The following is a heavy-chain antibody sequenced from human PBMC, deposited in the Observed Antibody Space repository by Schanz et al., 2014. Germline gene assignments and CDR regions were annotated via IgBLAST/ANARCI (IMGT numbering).Heavy chain of an antibody. CDR2: INHSGST. Sequence: QVQLQQWGAGLLKPSETLSLSCAVYSGSFSGYYWSWIRQPPGKGLEWIGEINHSGSTNYNPSLKSRTTRSVDTPKNQFSLKLSSVTAADTAVYYCARGPDSTSADVTRGRRRYYFDYWGQGTLVTVSS. CDR1: SGSFSGYY. J-gene: IGHJ4*02. CDR3: ARGPDSTSADVTRGRRRYYFDY. D-gene: IGHD6-13*01. V-gene: IGHV4-34*01.